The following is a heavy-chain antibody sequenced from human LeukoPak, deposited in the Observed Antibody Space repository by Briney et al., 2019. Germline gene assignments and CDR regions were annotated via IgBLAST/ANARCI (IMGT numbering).Heavy chain of an antibody. Sequence: GGSLDPPFQPLGSTLVVMPFTGSVRLPGKVWSGSLLLVGMVAAHTMHVKGRFTISRDNRKNSLYLQMNSLRTEDTAFYYCAKDIVGVGTGYWGQGTLVTVSS. CDR1: GSTLVVMP. CDR3: AKDIVGVGTGY. V-gene: IGHV3-43*02. D-gene: IGHD7-27*01. CDR2: LVGMVAA. J-gene: IGHJ4*02.